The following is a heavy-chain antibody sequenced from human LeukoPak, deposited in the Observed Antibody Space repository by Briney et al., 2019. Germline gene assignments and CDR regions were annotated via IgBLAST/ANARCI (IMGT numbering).Heavy chain of an antibody. D-gene: IGHD1-26*01. CDR1: GFTFSSYS. CDR3: AREIVGASQEYFDY. J-gene: IGHJ4*02. CDR2: IYSGGST. V-gene: IGHV3-66*01. Sequence: SGGSLRLSCAASGFTFSSYSMTWVRQAPGKGLEWVSVIYSGGSTYYADSVKGRFTISRDNSKNTLYLQMNSLRAEDTAVYYCAREIVGASQEYFDYWGQGTLVTVSS.